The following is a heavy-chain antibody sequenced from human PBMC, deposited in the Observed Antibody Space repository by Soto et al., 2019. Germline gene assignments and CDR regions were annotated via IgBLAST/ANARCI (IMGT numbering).Heavy chain of an antibody. CDR2: IIPIFGTA. D-gene: IGHD2-2*01. V-gene: IGHV1-69*13. CDR3: AREPRGVVVVQAAMGWFEP. CDR1: GGTFSSYA. J-gene: IGHJ5*02. Sequence: SVKVSCKASGGTFSSYAISWVRQAPGQGLEWMGGIIPIFGTANYAQKFQGRVTITADESTSTAYMELSSLRSEDTAVYYCAREPRGVVVVQAAMGWFEPWGQGTLVTVSS.